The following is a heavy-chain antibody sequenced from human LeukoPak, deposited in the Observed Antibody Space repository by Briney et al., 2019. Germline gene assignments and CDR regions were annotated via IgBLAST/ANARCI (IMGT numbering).Heavy chain of an antibody. D-gene: IGHD4-11*01. CDR2: ISGSGGST. CDR1: GFTFSSYA. Sequence: PGGSLRLSCAPSGFTFSSYAMSWVRQAPGKGREWVSAISGSGGSTYYAHSVKGRFTISRDNSKNTLYLQMNSLRAEDTAVYYCAKDSSVPTVEPSFDYWGQGTLVTVSS. J-gene: IGHJ4*02. V-gene: IGHV3-23*01. CDR3: AKDSSVPTVEPSFDY.